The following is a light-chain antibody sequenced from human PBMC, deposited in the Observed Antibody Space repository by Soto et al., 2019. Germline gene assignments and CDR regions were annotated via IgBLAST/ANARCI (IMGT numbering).Light chain of an antibody. CDR3: AAWDDSLSGVV. Sequence: QSVLTQPHSASGTPGQRVTISCSGSSSNIGNNYVHWYQQLPGTAPKLLIYRNNQRPSGVPDRVSGSKSGTSASLAISGLRSEDEADYYCAAWDDSLSGVVFGGGTKVTVL. CDR2: RNN. CDR1: SSNIGNNY. V-gene: IGLV1-47*01. J-gene: IGLJ2*01.